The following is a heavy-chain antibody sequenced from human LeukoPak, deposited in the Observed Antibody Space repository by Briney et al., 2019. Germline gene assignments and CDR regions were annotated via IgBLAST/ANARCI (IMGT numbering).Heavy chain of an antibody. Sequence: KTSETLSLTCTVSGGSIRSSYYYWGWIRQPPGKGLEWIGSIYDSGSTYYNPSLKSRVTISVDTSKNQFSLKLNSVTAADTAVYYCARDQVPRIWGQGTLVTVSS. J-gene: IGHJ4*02. CDR1: GGSIRSSYYY. V-gene: IGHV4-39*02. CDR2: IYDSGST. D-gene: IGHD3-3*02. CDR3: ARDQVPRI.